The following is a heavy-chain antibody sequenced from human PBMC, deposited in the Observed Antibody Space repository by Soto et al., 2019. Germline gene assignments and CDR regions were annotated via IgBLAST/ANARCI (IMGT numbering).Heavy chain of an antibody. CDR1: GYTFTTYY. Sequence: QVQLVQSGAEVKKPGASVKVSCETSGYTFTTYYMHWVRRAPGQGLERMGMINPSGGSTSYAQKFQGRVTMTRDTSTRTIYMELSSLRFDDTAIYYCARRAYNYANMDVWGQGTTVTVSS. J-gene: IGHJ6*02. CDR2: INPSGGST. V-gene: IGHV1-46*01. CDR3: ARRAYNYANMDV. D-gene: IGHD5-18*01.